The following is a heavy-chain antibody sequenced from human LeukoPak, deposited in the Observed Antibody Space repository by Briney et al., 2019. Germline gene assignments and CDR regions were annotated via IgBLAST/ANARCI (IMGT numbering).Heavy chain of an antibody. V-gene: IGHV3-21*01. J-gene: IGHJ4*02. CDR3: ARDGIGYSYGTGY. CDR1: GFTFSSYS. CDR2: ISSSSSYI. D-gene: IGHD5-18*01. Sequence: GGSLRLSCAASGFTFSSYSMNWVRQAPGKGLEWVSSISSSSSYIYYADSVKGRFTISRDNAKNSLYLQLNSLRAEDTAAYYCARDGIGYSYGTGYWGQGTLVTVSS.